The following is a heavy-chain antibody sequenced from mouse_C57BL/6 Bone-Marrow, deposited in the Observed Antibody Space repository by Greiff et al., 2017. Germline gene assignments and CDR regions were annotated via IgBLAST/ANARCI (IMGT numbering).Heavy chain of an antibody. CDR1: GYTFTDYE. CDR3: TRSGWEAY. J-gene: IGHJ3*01. D-gene: IGHD2-3*01. Sequence: VQLQQSGAELVRPGASVTLSCKASGYTFTDYEMHWVKQTPVHGLEWIGAIDPETGGTAYNQKFKGKAILTADKSSSTAYMELRSLTSEDSAVYYCTRSGWEAYWGQGTLVTVSA. V-gene: IGHV1-15*01. CDR2: IDPETGGT.